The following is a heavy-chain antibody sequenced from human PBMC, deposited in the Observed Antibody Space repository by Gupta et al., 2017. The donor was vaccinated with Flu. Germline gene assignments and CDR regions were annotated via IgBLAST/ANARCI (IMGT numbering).Heavy chain of an antibody. CDR2: INHSGST. CDR3: ARGRRGMDG. Sequence: QVQLQQWGAGLLKPSETLSLTCAGYGGSFSGYYWTWIRQPPGKGLEWIGEINHSGSTNYNPSLESRVTISLDTSKTQFSLKLSAVAAADKDVYYCARGRRGMDGGGQGTTVTVSS. V-gene: IGHV4-34*01. J-gene: IGHJ6*02. CDR1: GGSFSGYY.